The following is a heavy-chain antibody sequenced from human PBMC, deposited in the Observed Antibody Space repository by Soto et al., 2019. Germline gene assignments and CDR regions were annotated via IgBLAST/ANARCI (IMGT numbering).Heavy chain of an antibody. Sequence: VQLLQSGGGLVQPGGSLRLSCGASGFIFATTAMGWVRQAPGKGLEWVSTISGSGVRTYYADSVKGRFTISRGNSKNTLFLQMISLRADDTAVYFCAAVMRSDYDYVWGSLSFDLWGQGALVTVST. CDR3: AAVMRSDYDYVWGSLSFDL. J-gene: IGHJ4*02. CDR2: ISGSGVRT. D-gene: IGHD3-16*01. CDR1: GFIFATTA. V-gene: IGHV3-23*01.